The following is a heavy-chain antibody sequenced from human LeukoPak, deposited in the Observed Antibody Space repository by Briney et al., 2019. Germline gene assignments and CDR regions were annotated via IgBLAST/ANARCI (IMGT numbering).Heavy chain of an antibody. V-gene: IGHV4-34*01. CDR2: INHSGST. Sequence: SETLSLTCAVYGGSFSGYYWSWIRQPPGKGLEWIGEINHSGSTNYNPSLKSRVTISVDTSKNQFSLKLSSVTAADTAVYYCARGHYYDSSGYYPNYFDYWGQGTLVTVSS. CDR1: GGSFSGYY. D-gene: IGHD3-22*01. J-gene: IGHJ4*02. CDR3: ARGHYYDSSGYYPNYFDY.